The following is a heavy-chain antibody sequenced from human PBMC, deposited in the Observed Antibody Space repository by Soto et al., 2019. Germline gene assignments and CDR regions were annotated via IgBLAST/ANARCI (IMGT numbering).Heavy chain of an antibody. Sequence: SETLSLTCTVSRGSIISGSYYFIWIRQHPAKGLEWIGSIYYRGSTYYNPSLRSRGTISLDPSQARLSLRLTSLTAADTATYYCARGGSGTYHVWGQGTLVTVSS. CDR1: RGSIISGSYY. CDR2: IYYRGST. CDR3: ARGGSGTYHV. V-gene: IGHV4-31*03. J-gene: IGHJ4*02. D-gene: IGHD3-10*01.